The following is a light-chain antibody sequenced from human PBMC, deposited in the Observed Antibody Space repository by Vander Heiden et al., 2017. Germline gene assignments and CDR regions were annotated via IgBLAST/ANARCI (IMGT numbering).Light chain of an antibody. V-gene: IGLV2-14*03. J-gene: IGLJ1*01. CDR2: DVT. CDR3: SSYTSSNTLV. Sequence: QSALTQPASVSGYPGQSITISCTGTSSDVGAYNYVSWYQQHPGKAPKLIIYDVTNRPSGVSNRFSGSKSGNTASLTTSGLQAEDEADYYCSSYTSSNTLVFGTGTKVTVL. CDR1: SSDVGAYNY.